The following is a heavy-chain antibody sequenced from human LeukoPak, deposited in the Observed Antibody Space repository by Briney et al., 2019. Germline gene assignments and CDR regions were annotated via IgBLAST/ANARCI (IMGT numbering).Heavy chain of an antibody. Sequence: ASVKVSCKASGYTFTGYYMHWVRQAPGQGLEWMGWINPNSGGTNYAQKFQGRVSMTTDTSTSTAYMELRSLNSDDTALYYCARDQATITTSAFDIWGQGTMVTVSS. CDR1: GYTFTGYY. CDR3: ARDQATITTSAFDI. CDR2: INPNSGGT. D-gene: IGHD4-11*01. J-gene: IGHJ3*02. V-gene: IGHV1-2*02.